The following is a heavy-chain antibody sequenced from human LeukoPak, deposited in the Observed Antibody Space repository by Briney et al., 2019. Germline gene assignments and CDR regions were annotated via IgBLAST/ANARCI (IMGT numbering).Heavy chain of an antibody. J-gene: IGHJ4*02. Sequence: GASVKVSCKASGYTFTGYYMHWVRQAPGQGLEWMGWINPNSGGTNYAQKFQGRVTMTRDTSISTAYMELSRLRSDDTAVYYCARLLRRTTVTIGLDYWGQGTLVTVSS. V-gene: IGHV1-2*02. CDR2: INPNSGGT. CDR3: ARLLRRTTVTIGLDY. CDR1: GYTFTGYY. D-gene: IGHD4-17*01.